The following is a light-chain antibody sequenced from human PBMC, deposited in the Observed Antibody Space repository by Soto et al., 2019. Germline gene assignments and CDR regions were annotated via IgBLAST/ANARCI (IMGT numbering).Light chain of an antibody. J-gene: IGKJ1*01. CDR2: GAS. Sequence: EIVMTQSPATLSVSPGERATLSCRASQSVSSNVAWYQQKPGQAPRLLIYGASTRDTGIPARFSGSGSGTEFTLTISSLQSEDFAVYYCQQYNNWPTWTFGQGTKVDIK. CDR1: QSVSSN. V-gene: IGKV3-15*01. CDR3: QQYNNWPTWT.